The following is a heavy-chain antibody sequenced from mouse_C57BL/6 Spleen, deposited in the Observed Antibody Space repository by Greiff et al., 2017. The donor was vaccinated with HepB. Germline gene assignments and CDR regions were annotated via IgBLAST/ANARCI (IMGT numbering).Heavy chain of an antibody. Sequence: EVQRVESEGGLVQPGSSMKLSCTASGFTFSDYYMAWVRQVPEKGLEWVANINYDGSSTYYLDSLKSRFIISRDNAKNILYLQMSSLKSEDTATYYCASLYGYDGLFAYWGQGTLVTVSA. CDR2: INYDGSST. V-gene: IGHV5-16*01. CDR3: ASLYGYDGLFAY. CDR1: GFTFSDYY. J-gene: IGHJ3*01. D-gene: IGHD2-2*01.